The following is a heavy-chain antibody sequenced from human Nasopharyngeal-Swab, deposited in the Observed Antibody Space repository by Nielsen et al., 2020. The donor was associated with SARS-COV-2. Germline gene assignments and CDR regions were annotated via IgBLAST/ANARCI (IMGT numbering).Heavy chain of an antibody. J-gene: IGHJ6*02. CDR2: ISSSSSTI. CDR3: AREGGYRYGYRLYYYYGMDV. Sequence: VRQVPGKGLEWVSYISSSSSTIYCADSVKGRFTISRDNAKNSLYLQMNSLRDEDSAVYYCAREGGYRYGYRLYYYYGMDVWGQGTTVTVSS. D-gene: IGHD5-18*01. V-gene: IGHV3-48*02.